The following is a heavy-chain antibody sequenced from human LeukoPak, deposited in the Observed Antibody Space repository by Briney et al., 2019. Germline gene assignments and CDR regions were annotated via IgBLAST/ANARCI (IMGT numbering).Heavy chain of an antibody. CDR1: GYTFTSYG. CDR3: ASSNDILTGFDY. CDR2: ISAYNGNT. V-gene: IGHV1-18*01. Sequence: ASVKVSCKAPGYTFTSYGISWVRQAPGQGLEWMGWISAYNGNTNYAQKLQGRVTMTTDTSTSTAYMGLRSLRSDDTAVYYCASSNDILTGFDYWGQGTLVTVSS. J-gene: IGHJ4*02. D-gene: IGHD3-9*01.